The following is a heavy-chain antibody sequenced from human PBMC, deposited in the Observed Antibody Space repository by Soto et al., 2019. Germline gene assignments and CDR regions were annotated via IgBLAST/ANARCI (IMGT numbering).Heavy chain of an antibody. D-gene: IGHD3-10*01. CDR3: ARAAGGLGSYRNWFDP. J-gene: IGHJ5*02. Sequence: QVQLQESGPGLVKPSQTLSLTCTVSGGSISSGGSYWSWIRQLPGKGLEWIGYIHYSGSAYYDASLKSRVIISVDTSKNQFSLKLSSVTAADTAVYYCARAAGGLGSYRNWFDPWGQGTLVTVSS. CDR1: GGSISSGGSY. CDR2: IHYSGSA. V-gene: IGHV4-31*03.